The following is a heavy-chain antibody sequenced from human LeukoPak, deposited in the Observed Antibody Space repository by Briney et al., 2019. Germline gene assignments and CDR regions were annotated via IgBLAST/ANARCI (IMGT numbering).Heavy chain of an antibody. D-gene: IGHD4-23*01. CDR2: MNPNSGNT. CDR3: ARGVRKVVTRNLNFDY. Sequence: PRASLKVSCKASGYTFTSYDINWVRQATGQGLEWMGWMNPNSGNTGYAQKFQGRVTMTRNTSISTAYMELSSLRSEDTAVYYCARGVRKVVTRNLNFDYWGQGTLVTVSS. CDR1: GYTFTSYD. J-gene: IGHJ4*02. V-gene: IGHV1-8*01.